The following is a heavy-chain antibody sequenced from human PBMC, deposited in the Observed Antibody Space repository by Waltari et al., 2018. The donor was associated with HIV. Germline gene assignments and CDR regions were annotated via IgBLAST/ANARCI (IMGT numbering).Heavy chain of an antibody. CDR3: ASIAYCGGDCYPRGMDV. Sequence: EVQLVESGGGLVQPGGSLRLSCAASGFTVSSNYMSWVRQAPGKGLEWVSVIYSGGSTYYADSVKGRFTISRDNSKNTLYLKMNSLRAEDTAVYYCASIAYCGGDCYPRGMDVWGQGTTVTVSS. V-gene: IGHV3-66*01. D-gene: IGHD2-21*02. CDR1: GFTVSSNY. J-gene: IGHJ6*02. CDR2: IYSGGST.